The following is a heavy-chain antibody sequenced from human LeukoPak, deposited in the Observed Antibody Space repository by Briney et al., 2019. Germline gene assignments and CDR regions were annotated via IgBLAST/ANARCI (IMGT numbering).Heavy chain of an antibody. CDR2: IYYTGAT. CDR1: GGSISSYY. D-gene: IGHD5-18*01. V-gene: IGHV4-59*01. Sequence: SETLSLTCTVSGGSISSYYWSWIRLPPGEGLEWIGYIYYTGATYYNPSLKSRVTISLDTSKNQFSLKLSSVTAADAAVYYCARAGYSYGTGYYFDYWGQGALVTVSS. CDR3: ARAGYSYGTGYYFDY. J-gene: IGHJ4*02.